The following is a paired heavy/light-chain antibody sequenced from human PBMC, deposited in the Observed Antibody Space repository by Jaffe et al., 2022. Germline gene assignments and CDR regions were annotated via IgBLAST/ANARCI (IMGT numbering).Light chain of an antibody. Sequence: DIVMTQSPDSLAVSLGERATINCKSSQSVLYSSNNKNYLAWYQQKPGQPPKLLIYWASTRESGVPDRFSGSGSGTDFTLTISSLQAEDVAVYYCQQYYSTLYTFGQGTKLEIK. V-gene: IGKV4-1*01. CDR2: WAS. J-gene: IGKJ2*01. CDR1: QSVLYSSNNKNY. CDR3: QQYYSTLYT.
Heavy chain of an antibody. Sequence: QVQLVQSGAEVKKPGSSVKVSCKASGGTFSSYAISWVRQAPGQGLEWMGGIIPIFGTANYAQKFQGRVTITTDESTSTAYMELSSLRSEDTAVYYCAREGSAVLSGSYSGDDAFDIWGQGTMVTVSS. CDR1: GGTFSSYA. J-gene: IGHJ3*02. CDR3: AREGSAVLSGSYSGDDAFDI. V-gene: IGHV1-69*05. CDR2: IIPIFGTA. D-gene: IGHD1-26*01.